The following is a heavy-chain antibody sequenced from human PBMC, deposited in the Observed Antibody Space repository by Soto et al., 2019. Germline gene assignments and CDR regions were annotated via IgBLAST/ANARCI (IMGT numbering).Heavy chain of an antibody. Sequence: SQTLSLTCGISGDSVSSNTVAWNWIGQSPSRGLEWLGRTYYRSKWFNEYAESVKSRISINADTSRNQFSLQLNFVTPEDTAIYYCAGAFCGSDCYTDANFGPWGQGTLVTVSS. CDR1: GDSVSSNTVA. J-gene: IGHJ5*02. CDR3: AGAFCGSDCYTDANFGP. V-gene: IGHV6-1*01. CDR2: TYYRSKWFN. D-gene: IGHD2-21*01.